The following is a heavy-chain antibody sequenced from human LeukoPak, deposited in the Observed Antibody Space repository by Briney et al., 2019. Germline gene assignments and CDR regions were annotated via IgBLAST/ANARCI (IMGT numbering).Heavy chain of an antibody. CDR1: GLTFGDYV. Sequence: GRSLRLSCTASGLTFGDYVMNWVRQAPGKGLAWVGFIGSKAYGGTTQYAASVKGRFTISRDDSKSTAYLQMNSLKTEDTAVYYCQSSPSYDSSGYYDFDYWGQGTLVTVSS. CDR2: IGSKAYGGTT. J-gene: IGHJ4*02. CDR3: QSSPSYDSSGYYDFDY. V-gene: IGHV3-49*04. D-gene: IGHD3-22*01.